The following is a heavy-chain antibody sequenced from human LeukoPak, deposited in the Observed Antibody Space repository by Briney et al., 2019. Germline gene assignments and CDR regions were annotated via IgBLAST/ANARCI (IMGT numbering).Heavy chain of an antibody. CDR2: IDWNGGST. D-gene: IGHD1-26*01. J-gene: IGHJ4*02. V-gene: IGHV3-20*04. Sequence: GGSLRLSCAASGFTFSTFAMIWVRQPPGKGLEWVSDIDWNGGSTGYADSVKGRFTISRDNAKNSLYLQMNSLRVEDTALYYCARGLVGATTRSTFDYWGQGTLVTVSS. CDR1: GFTFSTFA. CDR3: ARGLVGATTRSTFDY.